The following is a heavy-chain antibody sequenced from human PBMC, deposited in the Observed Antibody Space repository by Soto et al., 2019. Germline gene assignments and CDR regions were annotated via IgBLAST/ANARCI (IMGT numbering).Heavy chain of an antibody. Sequence: SETLSLTCTVSGGSISSYYWSWIRQPAGKGLEWIGRIYTSGSTNYNPSLKSRVTMSVDTSKNQFSLKLSSVTAANTAVYYCARGYYYDSSGYYPEGRDWFDPWGQGTLVTVPQ. V-gene: IGHV4-4*07. CDR2: IYTSGST. CDR1: GGSISSYY. J-gene: IGHJ5*02. D-gene: IGHD3-22*01. CDR3: ARGYYYDSSGYYPEGRDWFDP.